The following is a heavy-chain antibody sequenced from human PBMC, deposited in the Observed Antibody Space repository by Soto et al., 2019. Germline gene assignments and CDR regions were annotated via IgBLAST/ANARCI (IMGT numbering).Heavy chain of an antibody. D-gene: IGHD6-19*01. CDR2: IYSSGDT. J-gene: IGHJ4*02. CDR3: ARHISSGWYFDY. V-gene: IGHV4-39*01. CDR1: GDSLSSSSYY. Sequence: SETLSLTCTVSGDSLSSSSYYWGWIRQPPGKGLEWIGSIYSSGDTYYNPSLKSRVTISVDTSKNQFSLKLSSVTAAYTAVHFCARHISSGWYFDYWGQGTLVTVSS.